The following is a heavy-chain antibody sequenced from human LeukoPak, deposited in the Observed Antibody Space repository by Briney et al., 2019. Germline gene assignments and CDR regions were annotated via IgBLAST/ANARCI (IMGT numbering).Heavy chain of an antibody. CDR1: GGXISSGDYY. CDR3: ARVGVAAKSSRYFDY. V-gene: IGHV4-31*03. J-gene: IGHJ4*02. CDR2: IHYSGST. Sequence: SETLSLTCTVSGGXISSGDYYWSWIRQHPGKGLEWIGYIHYSGSTYYNPSLKSRVTISVDTSKKQSSLKLSSVTAADTAVYYCARVGVAAKSSRYFDYWGQGTLVTVSS. D-gene: IGHD2-15*01.